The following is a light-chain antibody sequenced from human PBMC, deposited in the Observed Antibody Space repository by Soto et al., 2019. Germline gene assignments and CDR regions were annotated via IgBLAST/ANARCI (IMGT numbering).Light chain of an antibody. Sequence: DIQMTQSPSSLSASAGDRVTITCRASQSISNYLNWYQQKPGKAPNLLISAASSLHSEVPSRFTGSGSGTDFTLTISSLQPGDVATYFCQQSYRTPYTFGQGTKLEIK. V-gene: IGKV1-39*01. CDR3: QQSYRTPYT. CDR1: QSISNY. J-gene: IGKJ2*01. CDR2: AAS.